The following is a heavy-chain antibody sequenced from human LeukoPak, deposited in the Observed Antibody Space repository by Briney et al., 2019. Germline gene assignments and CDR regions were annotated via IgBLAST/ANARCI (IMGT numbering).Heavy chain of an antibody. CDR1: GFMFRKYA. Sequence: GGSLRLSCAASGFMFRKYAMSWVRQAPGKGLEWVSSISGYGGTTYYADSVKGRFTISRDSSKNTLYLQMNSLRAEDTAVYYCAKGPGAYCGGDCYSPGYWGQGTLVTVSS. CDR3: AKGPGAYCGGDCYSPGY. D-gene: IGHD2-21*02. V-gene: IGHV3-23*01. J-gene: IGHJ4*02. CDR2: ISGYGGTT.